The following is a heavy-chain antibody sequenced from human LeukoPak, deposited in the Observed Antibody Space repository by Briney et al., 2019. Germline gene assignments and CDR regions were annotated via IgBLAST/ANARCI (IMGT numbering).Heavy chain of an antibody. CDR1: GYTFTSYG. CDR3: ARDVTFGGVIASPQHDAFDI. J-gene: IGHJ3*02. Sequence: GASVKVSCKASGYTFTSYGISWVRQAPGQGLEWMGWISAYNGNTNYAQKLQGRVTMTTDTSTSTAYMELRSLRSDDTAVYYCARDVTFGGVIASPQHDAFDIWGQGTMVTVSS. CDR2: ISAYNGNT. D-gene: IGHD3-16*02. V-gene: IGHV1-18*01.